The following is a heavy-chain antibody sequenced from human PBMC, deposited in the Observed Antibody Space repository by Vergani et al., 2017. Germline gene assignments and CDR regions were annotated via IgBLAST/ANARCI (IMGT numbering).Heavy chain of an antibody. J-gene: IGHJ4*02. CDR2: INWNSDSI. Sequence: EVQLVESGGGLVQPGRSLRLSCAASGFTFDDYAMHWVRQAPGKGLEWVSGINWNSDSIAYADSVKGRFTISRDNSKNTLYLQMNSLRAEDTAVYYCAREAGYDFWTSYGVDYWGQGTLVTVSS. CDR3: AREAGYDFWTSYGVDY. CDR1: GFTFDDYA. D-gene: IGHD3-3*01. V-gene: IGHV3-9*01.